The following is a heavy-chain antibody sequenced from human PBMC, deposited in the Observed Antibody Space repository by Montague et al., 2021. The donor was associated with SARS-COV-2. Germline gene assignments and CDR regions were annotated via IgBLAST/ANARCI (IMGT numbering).Heavy chain of an antibody. V-gene: IGHV4-4*07. CDR1: GGSINYYY. Sequence: SETLSLTCTVSGGSINYYYWHWLRQSAAKGLEWIGSNYLHGNAYYNPSLNSRVTISLDTSNNQFSLRLTSVTTSDTAVYYCARGRVTRAGFDYWGQGIRVIVSS. CDR3: ARGRVTRAGFDY. CDR2: NYLHGNA. D-gene: IGHD2-21*02. J-gene: IGHJ4*02.